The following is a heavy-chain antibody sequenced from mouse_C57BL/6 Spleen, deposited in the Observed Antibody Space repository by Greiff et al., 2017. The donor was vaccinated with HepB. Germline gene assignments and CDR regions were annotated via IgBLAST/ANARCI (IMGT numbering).Heavy chain of an antibody. V-gene: IGHV1-47*01. CDR2: FHPYNDDT. CDR3: ARRNDGYYPYFDY. D-gene: IGHD2-3*01. J-gene: IGHJ2*01. Sequence: QVHVKQSGAELVKPGASVKMSCKASGYTFTTYPIEWMKQNHGKSLEWIGNFHPYNDDTKYNEKFKGKATLTVEKSSSTVYLELSRLTSDDSAVYYCARRNDGYYPYFDYWGQGTTLTVSS. CDR1: GYTFTTYP.